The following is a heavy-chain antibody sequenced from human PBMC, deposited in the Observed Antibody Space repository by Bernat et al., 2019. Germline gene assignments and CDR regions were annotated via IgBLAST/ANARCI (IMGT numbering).Heavy chain of an antibody. D-gene: IGHD2/OR15-2a*01. CDR3: ARYYWDDAFDI. CDR2: INPNSGDT. V-gene: IGHV1-2*06. CDR1: GYTFTGYY. J-gene: IGHJ3*02. Sequence: QVQLVQSGAEVKKPGASVKVSCKASGYTFTGYYMHWVRQAPGQGLEWMGRINPNSGDTNYAQKFQGRVTMTRDTSISTAYMELSRLRSDDTAVYYCARYYWDDAFDIWGQGTVVTVSS.